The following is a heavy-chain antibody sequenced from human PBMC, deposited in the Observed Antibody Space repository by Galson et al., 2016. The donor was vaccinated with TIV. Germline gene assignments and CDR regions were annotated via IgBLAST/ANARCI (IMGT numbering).Heavy chain of an antibody. CDR3: ATYCSSTTCLFDP. D-gene: IGHD2-2*01. Sequence: SETLSLTCTVSGGSISSTSYYWGWIRQPPGKGLEWIGHIYYSGSAYYNPSLKSRVTISVDTSKNQFSLKLSSVAAADTAVYYCATYCSSTTCLFDPWGQGTLGTVSS. J-gene: IGHJ5*02. CDR1: GGSISSTSYY. CDR2: IYYSGSA. V-gene: IGHV4-39*01.